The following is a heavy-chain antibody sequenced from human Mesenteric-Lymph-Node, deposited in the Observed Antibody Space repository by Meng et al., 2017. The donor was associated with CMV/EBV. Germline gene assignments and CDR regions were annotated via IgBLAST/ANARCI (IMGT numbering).Heavy chain of an antibody. J-gene: IGHJ6*02. V-gene: IGHV3-21*01. CDR2: ITGGGGST. CDR1: GFTFSSYT. Sequence: GESLKISCAASGFTFSSYTMNWVRQAPGKGPEWVSSITGGGGSTYYADSVKGRFTISRDNAKNSLYLQMNSLRAEDTAVYYCARVRDSSSWYGDPPYYYYGMDVWGQGTTVTGLL. D-gene: IGHD6-13*01. CDR3: ARVRDSSSWYGDPPYYYYGMDV.